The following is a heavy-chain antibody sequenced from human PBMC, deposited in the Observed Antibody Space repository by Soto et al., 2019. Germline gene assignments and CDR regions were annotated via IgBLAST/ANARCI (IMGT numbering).Heavy chain of an antibody. CDR1: GYTFTSYG. Sequence: GPSVKVSCKASGYTFTSYGISWVRQAPGQGLEWMGWISAYNGNTNYAQKLQGRVTMTTDTSTSTAYMELRSLRSDDTAVYYCARGAQYYDYVWGSYHDYWGQGTLVTVSS. D-gene: IGHD3-16*01. CDR3: ARGAQYYDYVWGSYHDY. J-gene: IGHJ4*02. CDR2: ISAYNGNT. V-gene: IGHV1-18*04.